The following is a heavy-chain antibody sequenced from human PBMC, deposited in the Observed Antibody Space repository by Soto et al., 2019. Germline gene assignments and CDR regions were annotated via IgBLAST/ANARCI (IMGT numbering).Heavy chain of an antibody. D-gene: IGHD2-15*01. CDR3: ARGKGYCRGGSCYRGRGGPGYWFDP. CDR1: GGTFSSYA. V-gene: IGHV1-69*01. Sequence: QVPLVQSGAEVKKPGSSVKVSCKASGGTFSSYAISWVRQAPGQGLEWMGGIIPIFGTANYAQKFQGRVTITADESTSTAYMELSSLRSEDTAVYYCARGKGYCRGGSCYRGRGGPGYWFDPWGQGTLVTVSS. CDR2: IIPIFGTA. J-gene: IGHJ5*02.